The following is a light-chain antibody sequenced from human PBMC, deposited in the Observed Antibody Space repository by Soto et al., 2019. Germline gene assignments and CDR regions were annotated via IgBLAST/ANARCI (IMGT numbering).Light chain of an antibody. CDR2: GAS. V-gene: IGKV3-20*01. Sequence: VLTQSPGTLSLSPGESATLSCRASQTVSITYLTWYQQKPGQAPRLLIFGASKRATGIPDRFSGSGSGRDFTLTISGLEPEEFAVYYCQQYGSSPLISFGQGTRLEIK. CDR1: QTVSITY. CDR3: QQYGSSPLIS. J-gene: IGKJ5*01.